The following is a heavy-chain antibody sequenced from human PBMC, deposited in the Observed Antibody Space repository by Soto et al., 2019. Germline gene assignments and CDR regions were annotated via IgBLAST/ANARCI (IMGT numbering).Heavy chain of an antibody. CDR1: GGSVSSGSYY. CDR3: ARDLLLLWFGETKGPSGWFDP. J-gene: IGHJ5*02. V-gene: IGHV4-61*01. Sequence: QVQLQESGPGLVKPSETLSLTCTVSGGSVSSGSYYWSWIRQPPGKGLEWIGYIYYSGSTNYNPSLKSRVTISVDTSKNQFSLKLSSVTAADTAVYYCARDLLLLWFGETKGPSGWFDPWGQGTLVTVSS. D-gene: IGHD3-10*01. CDR2: IYYSGST.